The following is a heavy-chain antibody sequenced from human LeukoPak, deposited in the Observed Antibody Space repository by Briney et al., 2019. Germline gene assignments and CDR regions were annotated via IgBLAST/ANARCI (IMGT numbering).Heavy chain of an antibody. CDR2: INHSGRT. CDR1: GGSFSGYY. Sequence: PSETLSLTCAVSGGSFSGYYWTWIRQPPGKGLEWIGEINHSGRTNYNPSLRSRVTISIDTSKNQFSLKLSSVTAADTAVYFCARPLGYCSDSSCRQPWFDPWGQGTLVTVSS. J-gene: IGHJ5*02. D-gene: IGHD2-2*01. CDR3: ARPLGYCSDSSCRQPWFDP. V-gene: IGHV4-34*01.